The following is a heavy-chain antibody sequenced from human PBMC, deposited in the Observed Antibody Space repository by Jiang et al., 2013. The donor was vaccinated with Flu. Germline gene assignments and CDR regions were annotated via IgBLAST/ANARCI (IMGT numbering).Heavy chain of an antibody. CDR2: SGST. J-gene: IGHJ4*02. V-gene: IGHV4-30-2*04. CDR3: ARLVYYYDSSGYSQFDY. D-gene: IGHD3-22*01. Sequence: SGSTYYNPSLKSRVTISVDTSKNQFSLKLSSVTAADTAVYYCARLVYYYDSSGYSQFDYWGQGTLVTVSS.